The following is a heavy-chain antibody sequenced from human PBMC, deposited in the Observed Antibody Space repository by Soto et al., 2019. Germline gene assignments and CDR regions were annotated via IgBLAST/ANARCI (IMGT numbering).Heavy chain of an antibody. CDR3: ARDVTGNHNFFVL. CDR2: IYSTGRT. J-gene: IGHJ5*02. Sequence: QVQLQESGPGLVKPSQTLSLTCTVAGGSLKSGGYYWSWIRQHAGRALEWMGYIYSTGRTYYNTSLEIGVTLSVDTSRNWFSLKLRSVTGADTAVYYCARDVTGNHNFFVLGGHGTLVTVSS. V-gene: IGHV4-31*02. CDR1: GGSLKSGGYY. D-gene: IGHD2-21*02.